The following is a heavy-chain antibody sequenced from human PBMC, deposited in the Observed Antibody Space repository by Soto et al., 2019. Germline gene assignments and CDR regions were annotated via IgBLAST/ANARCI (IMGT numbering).Heavy chain of an antibody. J-gene: IGHJ6*02. D-gene: IGHD3-10*01. CDR2: ISSSGSTI. Sequence: GSLRLSCDASGFTFDDYAMHWVRQAPGKGLEWVSYISSSGSTIYYADSVKGRFTISRDNAKNSLYLQMNSLRAEDTAVYYCARDLRYYGSGRARPPGVWGQGTTVTVSS. CDR3: ARDLRYYGSGRARPPGV. V-gene: IGHV3-48*03. CDR1: GFTFDDYA.